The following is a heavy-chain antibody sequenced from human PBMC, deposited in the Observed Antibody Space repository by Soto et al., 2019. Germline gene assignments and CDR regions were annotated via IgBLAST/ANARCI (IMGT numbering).Heavy chain of an antibody. CDR1: GFSLTSGVG. CDR3: AHIDPEIVTVGGHGGFDY. J-gene: IGHJ4*02. CDR2: IYWDDDK. D-gene: IGHD5-12*01. Sequence: QITLKESGPTLVRPPQTLTLTCTFSGFSLTSGVGVGWIRQPPGKALEWLALIYWDDDKRYSPSLKNRLTITNDTSKNQVVLTMINVGPVDTATYFCAHIDPEIVTVGGHGGFDYWGQGTLVTVSS. V-gene: IGHV2-5*02.